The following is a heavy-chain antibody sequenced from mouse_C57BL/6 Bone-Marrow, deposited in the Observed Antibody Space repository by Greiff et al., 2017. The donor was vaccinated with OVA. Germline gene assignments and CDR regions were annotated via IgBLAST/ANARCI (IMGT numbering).Heavy chain of an antibody. D-gene: IGHD1-1*01. CDR1: GYTFTSYW. Sequence: QVQLQQPGAELVKPGASVKLSCKASGYTFTSYWMHWVKQRTGRGLEWIGRIDPNSGGTKYNEKSKSKATLTVDKPSSTAYRQLSSLTSEDSAVYYCAIDYYGSSYEGFFDYWGQGTTLTVSS. J-gene: IGHJ2*01. CDR3: AIDYYGSSYEGFFDY. V-gene: IGHV1-72*01. CDR2: IDPNSGGT.